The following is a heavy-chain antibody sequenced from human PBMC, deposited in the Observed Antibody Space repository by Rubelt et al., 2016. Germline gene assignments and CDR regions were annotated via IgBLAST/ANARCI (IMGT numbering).Heavy chain of an antibody. Sequence: QVQLVQSGAEVKKPGSSVQVSCKASGGTFSSYAISWVRQAPGQGLEWMGRIIPIFGTATYERRCQGRVRVTADGSTSTAYMELSSLGAEDTAVDYGARDGMGGSRDYWGQGTLVTVSS. V-gene: IGHV1-69*18. CDR3: ARDGMGGSRDY. D-gene: IGHD5-12*01. J-gene: IGHJ4*02. CDR2: IIPIFGTA. CDR1: GGTFSSYA.